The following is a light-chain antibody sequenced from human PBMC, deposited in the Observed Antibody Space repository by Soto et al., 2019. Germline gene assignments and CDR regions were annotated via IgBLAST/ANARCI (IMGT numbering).Light chain of an antibody. J-gene: IGKJ1*01. CDR1: QSVRNN. CDR2: GAS. Sequence: ILIDQAPATLSLSAGERATLSCRSSQSVRNNLAWYQQKPGQAPRLLIYGASTRATGIPARFSGSGSGTGFTLTISSLQSEDFAVYYCQQYSIWRTLGQGTKVDI. CDR3: QQYSIWRT. V-gene: IGKV3-15*01.